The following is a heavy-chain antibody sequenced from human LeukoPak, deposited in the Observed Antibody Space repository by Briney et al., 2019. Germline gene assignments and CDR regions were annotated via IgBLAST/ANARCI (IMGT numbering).Heavy chain of an antibody. CDR3: ARDLYGAYSSGWYEGVEGDY. CDR1: GYTFTSYG. V-gene: IGHV1-18*01. CDR2: ISAYNGNT. Sequence: GASVKVSCKASGYTFTSYGISWVRQAPGQGLEWMGWISAYNGNTNYAQKLQGRVTMTTDTSTSTAYMELRSLRSDDTAVYYCARDLYGAYSSGWYEGVEGDYWGQGTLVTVSS. D-gene: IGHD6-19*01. J-gene: IGHJ4*02.